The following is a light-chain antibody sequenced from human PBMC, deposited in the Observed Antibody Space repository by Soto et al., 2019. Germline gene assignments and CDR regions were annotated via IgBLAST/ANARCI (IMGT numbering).Light chain of an antibody. V-gene: IGLV7-46*01. CDR1: TGAVTSGHY. J-gene: IGLJ2*01. Sequence: QAVVTQEPSLTVSPGGTVTLTCGSSTGAVTSGHYPNWFQQKPGQAPRTLIYDTSNKHSWTPARFSGSLLGGKAALTLSGAQHEDEAEYYCLLSYNGARPVVFGGGTKLTVL. CDR2: DTS. CDR3: LLSYNGARPVV.